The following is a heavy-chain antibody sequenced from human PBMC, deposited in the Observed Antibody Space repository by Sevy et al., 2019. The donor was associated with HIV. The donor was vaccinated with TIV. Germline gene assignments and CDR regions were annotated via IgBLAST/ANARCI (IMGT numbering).Heavy chain of an antibody. CDR3: TRQKERITIFGVVIYDGMDV. Sequence: GGSLRLSCTASGFTFGDYAMSWVRQAPGKGLEWVGFIRSKAYGGTTEYAASVKGRFTISRDDSKSIAYLRMNSLKTEDTAVYYCTRQKERITIFGVVIYDGMDVWGQGTTVTVSS. J-gene: IGHJ6*02. V-gene: IGHV3-49*04. CDR2: IRSKAYGGTT. CDR1: GFTFGDYA. D-gene: IGHD3-3*01.